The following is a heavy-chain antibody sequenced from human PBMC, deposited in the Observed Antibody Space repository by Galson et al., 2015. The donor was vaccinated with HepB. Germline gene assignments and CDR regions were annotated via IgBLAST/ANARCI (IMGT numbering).Heavy chain of an antibody. D-gene: IGHD3-3*02. V-gene: IGHV1-46*04. Sequence: SVKVSCKASGYTFTSYYMHWVRQAPGQGLEWMGIINPSGGSTSYAQKLQGRVTMTRDTSTSTVYMELSSLRSEDTAVYYCARGGHLTAADWYFDLWGRGTLVTVSS. CDR2: INPSGGST. CDR1: GYTFTSYY. CDR3: ARGGHLTAADWYFDL. J-gene: IGHJ2*01.